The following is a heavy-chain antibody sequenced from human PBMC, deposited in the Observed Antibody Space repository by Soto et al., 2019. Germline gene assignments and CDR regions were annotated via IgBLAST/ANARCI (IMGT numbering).Heavy chain of an antibody. CDR2: ISASGTTI. Sequence: GGSLRLSCAASGLSFSDYAMSWIRPAPGKGLEWLGYISASGTTISIADSVKGRFTISRDNAKNSLYLHMNSLRVDDAAVYYWARPTWRGSRAYFYCWGRGRLV. D-gene: IGHD3-16*01. J-gene: IGHJ4*02. CDR1: GLSFSDYA. V-gene: IGHV3-11*01. CDR3: ARPTWRGSRAYFYC.